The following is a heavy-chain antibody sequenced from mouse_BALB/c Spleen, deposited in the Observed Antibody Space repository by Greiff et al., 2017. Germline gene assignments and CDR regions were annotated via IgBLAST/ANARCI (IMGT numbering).Heavy chain of an antibody. CDR2: IYPGDGDT. CDR3: AREGTMKGAMDY. J-gene: IGHJ4*01. D-gene: IGHD2-4*01. CDR1: GYTFTSYW. Sequence: QVQLQQSGAELARPGASVKLSCKASGYTFTSYWMQWVKQRPGQGLEWIGAIYPGDGDTRYTQKFKGKATLTADKSSSTAYMQLSSLASEDSAVYYCAREGTMKGAMDYWGQGTSVTVSS. V-gene: IGHV1-87*01.